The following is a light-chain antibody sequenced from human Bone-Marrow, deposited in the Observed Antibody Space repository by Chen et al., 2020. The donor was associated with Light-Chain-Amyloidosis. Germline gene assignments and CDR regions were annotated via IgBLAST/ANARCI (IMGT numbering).Light chain of an antibody. CDR1: SGAVGGYNY. CDR2: EVS. Sequence: QSALTQPASVSGSPGQSITISCTGSSGAVGGYNYVSWYRHHPGKAPKLMIYEVSNRPSGVANRCSGSKSGNTASLTISGLQTEDEADYYCSSYTSTGTYVFGTGTKVTVL. J-gene: IGLJ1*01. CDR3: SSYTSTGTYV. V-gene: IGLV2-14*01.